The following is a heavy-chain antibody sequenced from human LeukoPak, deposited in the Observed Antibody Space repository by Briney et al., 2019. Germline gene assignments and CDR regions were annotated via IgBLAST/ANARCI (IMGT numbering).Heavy chain of an antibody. CDR2: INPSGGST. J-gene: IGHJ6*03. D-gene: IGHD5-18*01. CDR1: GYTFSTYY. Sequence: ASVKVSCKASGYTFSTYYMHCVRQAPGQGLEWMGIINPSGGSTSYAQKFQGRVTMTRDMSTSTVYMELNSLRSEDTAVYYCARDGEYNYGYGSLYYYYYYMDVWGKGTTVTVSS. CDR3: ARDGEYNYGYGSLYYYYYYMDV. V-gene: IGHV1-46*01.